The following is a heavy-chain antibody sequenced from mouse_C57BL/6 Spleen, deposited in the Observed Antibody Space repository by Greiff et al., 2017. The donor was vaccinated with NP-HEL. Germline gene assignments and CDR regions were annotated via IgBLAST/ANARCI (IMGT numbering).Heavy chain of an antibody. Sequence: EVQRVESGGDLVKPGGSLKLSCAASGFTFSSYGMSWVRQTPDKRLEWVATISSGGSYTYYPDSVKGRFTISRDNAKHTLYLQMSSLKSEDTAMYYCARHYYGSSPYAMDYWGQGTSVTVSS. CDR2: ISSGGSYT. V-gene: IGHV5-6*01. CDR3: ARHYYGSSPYAMDY. D-gene: IGHD1-1*01. CDR1: GFTFSSYG. J-gene: IGHJ4*01.